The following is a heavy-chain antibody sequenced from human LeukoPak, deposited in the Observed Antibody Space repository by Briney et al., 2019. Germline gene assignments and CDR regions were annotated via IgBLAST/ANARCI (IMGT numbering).Heavy chain of an antibody. V-gene: IGHV4-39*07. CDR1: GVSISSSSYY. CDR2: IYYSGST. CDR3: ARLDYYYYYMDV. J-gene: IGHJ6*03. Sequence: PSETLSLTCTVSGVSISSSSYYWGWIRQPPGKGLEWIGSIYYSGSTYYNPSLKSRVTISLDTSKNQFSLKLSSVTAADTAVYYCARLDYYYYYMDVWGKGTTVTVSS.